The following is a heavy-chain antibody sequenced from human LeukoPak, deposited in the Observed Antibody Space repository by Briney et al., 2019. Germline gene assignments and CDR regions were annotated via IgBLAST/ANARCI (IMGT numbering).Heavy chain of an antibody. CDR3: AKDRSPTA. CDR2: ISGSGDTT. Sequence: GGSLRLSCTASGFTFSSYAMNWVRQAPGKGLEWVSAISGSGDTTYYADATKGRFTISRDNSKNTLYLQMNSLRAEDTAVYYCAKDRSPTAWGQGTLVTVSS. CDR1: GFTFSSYA. V-gene: IGHV3-23*01. J-gene: IGHJ5*02. D-gene: IGHD4-17*01.